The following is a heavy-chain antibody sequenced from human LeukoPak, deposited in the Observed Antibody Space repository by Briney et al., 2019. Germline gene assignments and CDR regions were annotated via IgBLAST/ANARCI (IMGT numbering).Heavy chain of an antibody. V-gene: IGHV3-30*01. J-gene: IGHJ6*03. CDR3: ARDWATGGNYYFMDV. CDR2: ISYDGSNK. CDR1: GFTFSHYA. Sequence: PGRSLRLSCAASGFTFSHYAMYRVRQAPGKGLEWVAVISYDGSNKYYADSVKGRFTISRDNSKNTLYLQMHSLRAEDTAVYYCARDWATGGNYYFMDVWGTGITVTVSS. D-gene: IGHD3-16*01.